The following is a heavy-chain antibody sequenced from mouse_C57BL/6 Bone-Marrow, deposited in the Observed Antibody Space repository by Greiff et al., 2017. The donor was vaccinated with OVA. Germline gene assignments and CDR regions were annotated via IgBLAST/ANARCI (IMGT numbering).Heavy chain of an antibody. D-gene: IGHD1-1*01. CDR2: ISSGGSYT. CDR1: GFTFSSYG. J-gene: IGHJ2*01. Sequence: EVKLVESGGDLVKPGGSLKLSCAASGFTFSSYGMSWVRQTPDKRLEWVATISSGGSYTYYPDSVKGRFTISRDNAKNTLYLQMSSLKSEDTAMYYCARESTTVVAKGDYWGQGTTLTVSS. V-gene: IGHV5-6*02. CDR3: ARESTTVVAKGDY.